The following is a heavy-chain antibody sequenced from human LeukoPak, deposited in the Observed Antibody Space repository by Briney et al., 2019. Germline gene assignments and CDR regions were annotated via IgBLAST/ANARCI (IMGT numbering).Heavy chain of an antibody. V-gene: IGHV4-34*01. CDR2: INHSGST. CDR1: GGSFSGYY. CDR3: ARSRYYYDSSGYRGKGAFDI. J-gene: IGHJ3*02. Sequence: PETLSLTCAVYGGSFSGYYWSWIRQPPGKGLEWIGEINHSGSTNYNPSLKSRVTISVDTSKNQFSLKLSSVTAADTAVYYCARSRYYYDSSGYRGKGAFDIWGQGTMVTVSS. D-gene: IGHD3-22*01.